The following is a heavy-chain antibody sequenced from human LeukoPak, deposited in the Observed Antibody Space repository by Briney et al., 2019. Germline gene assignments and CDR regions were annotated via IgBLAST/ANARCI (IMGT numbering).Heavy chain of an antibody. Sequence: PSETLSLTCTVSGGSISSSSYYWGWIRQPPGKGLEWIGSIYYSGSTNYNPSLKSRVTISVGTSKNQFSLKLSSVTAADTAVYYCARVIPERRSRFLSGGYMDVWGKGTTVTVSS. J-gene: IGHJ6*03. D-gene: IGHD1-1*01. CDR2: IYYSGST. CDR3: ARVIPERRSRFLSGGYMDV. CDR1: GGSISSSSYY. V-gene: IGHV4-39*07.